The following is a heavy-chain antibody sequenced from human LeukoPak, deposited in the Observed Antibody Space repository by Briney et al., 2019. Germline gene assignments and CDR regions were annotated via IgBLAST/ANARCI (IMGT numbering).Heavy chain of an antibody. CDR2: IIPILGIA. V-gene: IGHV1-69*04. CDR3: ARSYYYGSGSYLDY. CDR1: VGTFSSYA. J-gene: IGHJ4*02. Sequence: SVKVSCKASVGTFSSYAISWVRQAPGQGLEWMGRIIPILGIANYAQKFQGRVTITADKSTSTAYMELSSLRSEDTAVYYCARSYYYGSGSYLDYWGQGTLVTVSS. D-gene: IGHD3-10*01.